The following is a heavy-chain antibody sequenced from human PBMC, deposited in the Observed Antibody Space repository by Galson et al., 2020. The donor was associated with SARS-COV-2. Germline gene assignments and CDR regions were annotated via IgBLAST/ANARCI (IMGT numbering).Heavy chain of an antibody. CDR2: ISSSSSYI. CDR1: GFTFSSYS. Sequence: GGSLRLSCAASGFTFSSYSMNWVRQAPGKGLEWVSSISSSSSYIYYADSVKGRFTISRDNAKNSLYLQMNSLRAEATAVYYCARGAPWGYAVGDYYYYGMDVWGQGTTVTVSS. V-gene: IGHV3-21*01. CDR3: ARGAPWGYAVGDYYYYGMDV. D-gene: IGHD1-26*01. J-gene: IGHJ6*02.